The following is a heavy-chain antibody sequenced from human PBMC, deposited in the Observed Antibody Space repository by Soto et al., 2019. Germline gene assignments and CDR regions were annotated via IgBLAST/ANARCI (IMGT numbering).Heavy chain of an antibody. Sequence: EXGPTLVNPTQTLTLTCTFSGFSLSTSGVGVGWVRQPPGKALEWLALIYWDDDKRYSPSLKSRLTITKDTSKNQVVLTMTNMDPVDTATYYCAHTGCDVVVVARERCDMDVWGQGTTVTVSS. CDR1: GFSLSTSGVG. D-gene: IGHD2-15*01. CDR2: IYWDDDK. J-gene: IGHJ6*02. CDR3: AHTGCDVVVVARERCDMDV. V-gene: IGHV2-5*02.